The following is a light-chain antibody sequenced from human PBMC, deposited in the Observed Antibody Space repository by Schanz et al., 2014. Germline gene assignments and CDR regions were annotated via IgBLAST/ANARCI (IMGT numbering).Light chain of an antibody. CDR3: SSYTVTSTLV. V-gene: IGLV2-14*01. CDR2: DVT. J-gene: IGLJ2*01. CDR1: SSDVGGYNF. Sequence: QSVLTQPPSASGSPGQSVTISCSGASSDVGGYNFVSWYQQVPGKAPKVIISDVTKRPSGVSNRFSGSKSDVTASLTISGLQAEDEADYYCSSYTVTSTLVFGGGTKLTVL.